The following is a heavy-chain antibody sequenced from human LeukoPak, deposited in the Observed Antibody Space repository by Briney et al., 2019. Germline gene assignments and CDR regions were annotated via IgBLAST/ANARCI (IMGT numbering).Heavy chain of an antibody. D-gene: IGHD6-19*01. CDR1: GFTVSFNY. V-gene: IGHV3-53*01. CDR3: AKDSVAGVAGIFDY. J-gene: IGHJ4*02. Sequence: GGSLRLSCAASGFTVSFNYMSWVRQAPGKGLEWVSVIYSSGGTNYADSVKGRFTISRDNSKNTLYLQMNSLRAEDTAVYYCAKDSVAGVAGIFDYWGQGTLVTVSS. CDR2: IYSSGGT.